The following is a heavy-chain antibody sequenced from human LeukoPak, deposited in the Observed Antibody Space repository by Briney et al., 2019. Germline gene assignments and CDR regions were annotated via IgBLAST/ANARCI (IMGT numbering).Heavy chain of an antibody. CDR1: GESFSGYY. CDR2: INHSGST. J-gene: IGHJ4*02. CDR3: ARGRVAVGMVRGVIGSIHYFDY. D-gene: IGHD3-10*01. Sequence: SETLSLTCAVYGESFSGYYWSWIRQPPGKGLEWIGEINHSGSTNYNPSLKSRVTISVDTSKNQFSLKLSSVTAADTAVYYCARGRVAVGMVRGVIGSIHYFDYWGQGTLVTVSS. V-gene: IGHV4-34*01.